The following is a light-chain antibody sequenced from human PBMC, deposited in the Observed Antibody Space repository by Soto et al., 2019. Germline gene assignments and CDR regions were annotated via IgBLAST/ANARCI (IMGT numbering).Light chain of an antibody. CDR3: QQRTNWPLT. CDR1: QPIGIY. CDR2: DAS. Sequence: VLTQSPGTVSLSPGEKATLSCRASQPIGIYLAWYQQRPGRAPRLLIYDASYRATGIPARFSGSGSGTDFTLTISSLEPEDFAVYYCQQRTNWPLTFGGGTKVEIK. V-gene: IGKV3-11*01. J-gene: IGKJ4*01.